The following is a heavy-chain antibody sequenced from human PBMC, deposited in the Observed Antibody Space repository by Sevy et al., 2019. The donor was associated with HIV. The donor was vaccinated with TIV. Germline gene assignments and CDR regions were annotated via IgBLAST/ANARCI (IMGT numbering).Heavy chain of an antibody. J-gene: IGHJ4*02. CDR1: GYTLTALS. V-gene: IGHV1-24*01. CDR2: FDPEDGET. CDR3: ATTKDYYDSSGYPFDH. D-gene: IGHD3-22*01. Sequence: ASVKVSCKVSGYTLTALSIHWVRQAPGKGLEWMGTFDPEDGETRFAQKFQGRVTMTDDTSTDTAYMELSSLRSEDTAVYFCATTKDYYDSSGYPFDHWGQGALVTVSS.